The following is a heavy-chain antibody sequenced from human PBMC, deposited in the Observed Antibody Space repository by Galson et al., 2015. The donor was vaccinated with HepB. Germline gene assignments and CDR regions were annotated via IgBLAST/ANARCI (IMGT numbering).Heavy chain of an antibody. CDR3: ARDTRGYSGYDAGVNWFDP. Sequence: SLRLSCAASGFTFSSYAMHWVRQAPGKGLEWVAVISYDGSNKYYADSVKGRFTISRDNSKNTLYLQMNSLRAEDTAVYYCARDTRGYSGYDAGVNWFDPWGQGTLVTVSS. CDR1: GFTFSSYA. V-gene: IGHV3-30*04. J-gene: IGHJ5*02. D-gene: IGHD5-12*01. CDR2: ISYDGSNK.